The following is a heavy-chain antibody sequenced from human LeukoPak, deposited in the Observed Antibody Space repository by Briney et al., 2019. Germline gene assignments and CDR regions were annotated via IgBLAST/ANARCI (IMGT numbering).Heavy chain of an antibody. CDR2: IRYDGSNK. J-gene: IGHJ5*02. Sequence: PGGSLRLSCAASGFTFTSHGMHWVRQAPGKGLEGVAHIRYDGSNKYYTDSVKGRFTISRDDSKKMLYLQMNSLRPEDTALYYCARGRRSGGITMIRGVKDRGWFDPWGQGTLVTVSS. CDR3: ARGRRSGGITMIRGVKDRGWFDP. V-gene: IGHV3-30*02. CDR1: GFTFTSHG. D-gene: IGHD3-10*01.